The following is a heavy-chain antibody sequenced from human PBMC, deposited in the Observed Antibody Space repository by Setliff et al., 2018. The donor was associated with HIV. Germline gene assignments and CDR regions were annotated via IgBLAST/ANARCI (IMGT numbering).Heavy chain of an antibody. CDR3: AKKYSDFWSGQTDV. Sequence: SETLSLTCTVSGGSIIGSNYYWSWIRQPPGKGLEWIASVYYSGGSYYNPSLKTRITLSVDMSKDQFSLRLTSVSAADTAVYYCAKKYSDFWSGQTDVWDKGTTVTVS. V-gene: IGHV4-39*01. CDR2: VYYSGGS. CDR1: GGSIIGSNYY. D-gene: IGHD3-3*01. J-gene: IGHJ6*03.